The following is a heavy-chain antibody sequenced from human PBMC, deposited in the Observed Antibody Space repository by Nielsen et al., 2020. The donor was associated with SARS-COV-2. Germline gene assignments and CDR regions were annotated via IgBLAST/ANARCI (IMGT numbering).Heavy chain of an antibody. CDR1: GGSFSNYA. D-gene: IGHD6-19*01. Sequence: SVKVSCKASGGSFSNYAISWVRQAPGQGLEWMGGIIPMFRSGNYAQNFQGRVTITADESTSTAYMELSSLRSEDTAMYYCARNPSGSGWYKGFDYWGQGTLVTVSS. CDR3: ARNPSGSGWYKGFDY. J-gene: IGHJ4*02. V-gene: IGHV1-69*13. CDR2: IIPMFRSG.